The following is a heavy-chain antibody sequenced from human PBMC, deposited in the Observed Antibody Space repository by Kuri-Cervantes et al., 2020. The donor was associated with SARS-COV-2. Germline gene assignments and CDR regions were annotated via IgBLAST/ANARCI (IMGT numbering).Heavy chain of an antibody. CDR1: GGSISSTSYY. D-gene: IGHD3-3*01. CDR2: IYYSGST. J-gene: IGHJ4*02. V-gene: IGHV4-39*01. Sequence: SETLSLTCTVFGGSISSTSYYWGWVRQPPGKGLEWIGSIYYSGSTYYNPSLKSRVTISVDTSKNQFSLKLSSVTAADTAVYYCARHVVSGWSGYFDYWGQGTLVTVSS. CDR3: ARHVVSGWSGYFDY.